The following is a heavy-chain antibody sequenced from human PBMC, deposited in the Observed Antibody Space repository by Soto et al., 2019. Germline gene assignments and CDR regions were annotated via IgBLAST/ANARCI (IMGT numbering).Heavy chain of an antibody. Sequence: PSETLSLTCTVSGDSVNNNDFYWAWIRQPPGKGLEWVVTIFYSGTTYHNPSLKCRVTASVDRSENQFSLKLTSVTASDTAVYYCARLDFRSGYYGGRFDPWGQGTLVTVSS. CDR2: IFYSGTT. CDR3: ARLDFRSGYYGGRFDP. CDR1: GDSVNNNDFY. J-gene: IGHJ5*02. D-gene: IGHD3-3*01. V-gene: IGHV4-39*01.